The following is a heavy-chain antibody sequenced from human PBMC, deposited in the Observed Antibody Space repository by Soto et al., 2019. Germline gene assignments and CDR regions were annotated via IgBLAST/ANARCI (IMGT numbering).Heavy chain of an antibody. V-gene: IGHV1-8*01. D-gene: IGHD3-10*01. CDR2: MNPNSGNT. J-gene: IGHJ5*02. CDR3: ARTTSQLLWFGDWCFDP. Sequence: QVQLVQSGAEVKKPGASVKVSCKASGYTFTSYDINWVRQATGQGLEWMGWMNPNSGNTGYAQKFEGRVTMTRNTSISTAYMELSSLRSEDTAVYYCARTTSQLLWFGDWCFDPWGQGTLVTVSS. CDR1: GYTFTSYD.